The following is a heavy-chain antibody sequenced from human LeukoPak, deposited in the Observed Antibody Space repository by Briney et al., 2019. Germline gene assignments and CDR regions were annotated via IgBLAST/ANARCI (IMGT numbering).Heavy chain of an antibody. CDR1: GFTFSSYG. J-gene: IGHJ4*02. Sequence: GGSLRLSCAASGFTFSSYGMHWVRQAPGKGLEWVAVISYDGSNKYYADSVKGRFTISRDNSKNTLYLEMNSLRAEDTAVYYCAKDIAAAGLTHWGQGTLVTVSS. CDR3: AKDIAAAGLTH. CDR2: ISYDGSNK. V-gene: IGHV3-30*18. D-gene: IGHD6-13*01.